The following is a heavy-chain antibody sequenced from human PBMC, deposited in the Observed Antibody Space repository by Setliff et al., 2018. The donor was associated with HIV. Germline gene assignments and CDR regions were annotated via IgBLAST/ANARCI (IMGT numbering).Heavy chain of an antibody. J-gene: IGHJ4*02. D-gene: IGHD2-15*01. Sequence: LSLTCTVSGGSMSPYYWSWIRQPPGKGLEWIGYIFSSGSTNYNPSLKSRVTISVDTSKNQFSLRLSSVTAADTAMYYCARHPPYCSGGSCYRGRGYYFDYWGQGTLITVSS. CDR2: IFSSGST. CDR3: ARHPPYCSGGSCYRGRGYYFDY. CDR1: GGSMSPYY. V-gene: IGHV4-4*09.